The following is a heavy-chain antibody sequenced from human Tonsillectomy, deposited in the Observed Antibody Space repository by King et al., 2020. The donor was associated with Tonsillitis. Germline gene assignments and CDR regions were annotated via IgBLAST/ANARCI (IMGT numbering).Heavy chain of an antibody. CDR1: GGSISSAGYS. D-gene: IGHD5-12*01. J-gene: IGHJ2*01. CDR3: ARESGYGNPSSRYFDL. V-gene: IGHV4-30-4*07. CDR2: IYYSGST. Sequence: VQLQESGPGLVKPSQTLSLTCAVSGGSISSAGYSWSWIRQPPGKGLEYIGYIYYSGSTYYSPSLKSRVTISIDTSKNQFSLKLSSVTAADTAVYYCARESGYGNPSSRYFDLWGRGTLVTVSS.